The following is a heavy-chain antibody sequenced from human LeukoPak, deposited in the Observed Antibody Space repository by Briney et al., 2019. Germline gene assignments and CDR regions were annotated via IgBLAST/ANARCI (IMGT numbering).Heavy chain of an antibody. V-gene: IGHV4-39*01. D-gene: IGHD3-22*01. CDR1: GGSISSYY. CDR2: IYYSGST. CDR3: ARTPGYSYGYGMYYYDSSGYYSVDY. J-gene: IGHJ4*02. Sequence: PSETLSLTCTVSGGSISSYYWGWIRQPPGKGLEWIGSIYYSGSTYYNPSLKSRVTISVDTSKNQFSLKLSSVTAADTAVYYCARTPGYSYGYGMYYYDSSGYYSVDYWGQGTLVTVSS.